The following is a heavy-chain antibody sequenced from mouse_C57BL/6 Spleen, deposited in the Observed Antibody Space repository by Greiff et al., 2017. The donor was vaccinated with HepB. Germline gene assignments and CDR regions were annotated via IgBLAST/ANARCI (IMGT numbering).Heavy chain of an antibody. CDR3: ARGGITTVNWYFDF. Sequence: QVQLQQPGAELVKPGASVKMSCKASGYTFTSYWITWVKQRPGQGLEWIGDIYPGSGSTNYNEKFKSKATLTVDTSSSTAYMQLSSLTSEDSAVYYCARGGITTVNWYFDFWGTGTTVTVSS. CDR1: GYTFTSYW. D-gene: IGHD1-1*01. CDR2: IYPGSGST. V-gene: IGHV1-55*01. J-gene: IGHJ1*03.